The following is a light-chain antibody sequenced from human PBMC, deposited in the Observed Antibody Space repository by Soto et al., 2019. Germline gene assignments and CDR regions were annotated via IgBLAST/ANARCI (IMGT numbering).Light chain of an antibody. J-gene: IGKJ3*01. V-gene: IGKV3-20*01. CDR1: QSVHNNY. CDR3: QQYGSSLS. CDR2: GAS. Sequence: EIVLAQSPGTLSLSPGERATLSSRASQSVHNNYLAWYQQKPGQAPRLLIEGASSSATGIPDRFSGSGFETDFTLTISILEPEDFAGDYCQQYGSSLSFGPGTKVDIK.